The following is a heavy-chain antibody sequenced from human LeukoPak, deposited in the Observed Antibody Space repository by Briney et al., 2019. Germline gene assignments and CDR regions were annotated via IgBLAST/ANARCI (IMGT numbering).Heavy chain of an antibody. CDR2: ISSSGSTI. J-gene: IGHJ4*02. V-gene: IGHV3-48*03. CDR1: GFSFSSYE. CDR3: AKANSITIFGVISPVDY. Sequence: GGSLRLSCEASGFSFSSYEMTWVRQAPGKGLEWLSYISSSGSTIYYADSVKGRFTVSRDNAKNSLYLQMNSLRAEDTAVYYCAKANSITIFGVISPVDYWGQGTLVTVSS. D-gene: IGHD3-3*01.